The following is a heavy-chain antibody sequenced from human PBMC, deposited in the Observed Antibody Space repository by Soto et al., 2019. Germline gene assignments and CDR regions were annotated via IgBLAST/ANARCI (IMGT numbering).Heavy chain of an antibody. J-gene: IGHJ4*02. V-gene: IGHV3-23*01. CDR3: LRGSKDSSPGRRIFDF. Sequence: PGGSLRLSCASSGLTIGSRARSRVRQSPGEGLEWVSTITDTSGDANYADSLRGRFTISRDNSKNKLYLQMSALTAEDSAIYFCLRGSKDSSPGRRIFDFWGRGTLVTVSS. CDR2: ITDTSGDA. D-gene: IGHD3-10*01. CDR1: GLTIGSRA.